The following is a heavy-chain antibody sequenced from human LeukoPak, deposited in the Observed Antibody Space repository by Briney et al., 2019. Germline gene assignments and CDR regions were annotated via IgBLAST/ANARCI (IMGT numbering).Heavy chain of an antibody. CDR2: ISSRSNYI. CDR3: ARASATSDYVYFDY. V-gene: IGHV3-21*06. Sequence: PGGSLRLSCAASGFTFSSYGMHWVRQAPGKGLEWVSSISSRSNYIDYADSVRGRFTISRDNAKNSLYLQMDNLRAEDTAIYFCARASATSDYVYFDYWGQGTLVTVSS. CDR1: GFTFSSYG. D-gene: IGHD4-17*01. J-gene: IGHJ4*02.